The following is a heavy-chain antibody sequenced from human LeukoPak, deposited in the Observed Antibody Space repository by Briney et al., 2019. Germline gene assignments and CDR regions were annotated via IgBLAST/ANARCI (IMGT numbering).Heavy chain of an antibody. D-gene: IGHD5-24*01. Sequence: ASVKVSCTASGYTFTDYYMHWVRQAPGQGLEWMGWINPNSGGTNYAQKFQGRVTMTRDTSISTAYMALSRLRSNDTAVYYCASIGYNHYFDYWGQGTLVTVSS. J-gene: IGHJ4*02. CDR3: ASIGYNHYFDY. V-gene: IGHV1-2*02. CDR2: INPNSGGT. CDR1: GYTFTDYY.